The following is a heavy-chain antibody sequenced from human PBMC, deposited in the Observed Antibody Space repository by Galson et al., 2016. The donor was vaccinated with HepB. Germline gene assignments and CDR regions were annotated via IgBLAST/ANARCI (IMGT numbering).Heavy chain of an antibody. CDR1: GDRVSSNSAA. Sequence: CAISGDRVSSNSAAWNWIRQSPSRGLEWLGRTYYRSKWYNDYAVSVKSRITINPDTSKNQFSLQLNSVTPEDTAVYYCARDETRDNSMLNYYYYYDMDVWGKGTTVPVSS. V-gene: IGHV6-1*01. J-gene: IGHJ6*03. CDR2: TYYRSKWYN. D-gene: IGHD6-13*01. CDR3: ARDETRDNSMLNYYYYYDMDV.